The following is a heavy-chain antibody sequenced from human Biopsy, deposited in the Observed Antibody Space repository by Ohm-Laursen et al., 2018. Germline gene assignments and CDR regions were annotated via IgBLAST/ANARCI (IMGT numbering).Heavy chain of an antibody. D-gene: IGHD3-10*01. J-gene: IGHJ5*02. CDR1: GYTFTTYD. V-gene: IGHV1-8*01. CDR3: ARADPPLFYYGSGSSNWFDP. CDR2: MNPISGNT. Sequence: GASVKVSCKASGYTFTTYDITWVRQATGQGPEWMGWMNPISGNTGYAHKFRGRVTMTSDSSISTAYMELSSLRSEDTAVYFCARADPPLFYYGSGSSNWFDPWGQGTLVTVSS.